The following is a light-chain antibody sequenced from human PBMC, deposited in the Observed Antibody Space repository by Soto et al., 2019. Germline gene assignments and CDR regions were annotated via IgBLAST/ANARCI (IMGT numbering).Light chain of an antibody. CDR3: STWDDSLNGVV. V-gene: IGLV1-44*01. CDR2: SDN. CDR1: GSNIGANT. Sequence: QSVLTRPPSASGTPGQRVTISCSGSGSNIGANTINWYQHLPGTAPKVLIYSDNQRPSGVPDRFSGSKSGTSASLAISGLQSEDEADYYCSTWDDSLNGVVFGGGTKLTVL. J-gene: IGLJ3*02.